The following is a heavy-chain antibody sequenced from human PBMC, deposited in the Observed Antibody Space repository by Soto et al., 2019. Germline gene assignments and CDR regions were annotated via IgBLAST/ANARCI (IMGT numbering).Heavy chain of an antibody. CDR1: GFTFSNAW. CDR3: TTDGTLLYCSSTPFLAYYYYGMDV. J-gene: IGHJ6*02. CDR2: IKSKTDGGTT. V-gene: IGHV3-15*07. Sequence: GGSLRLSCAASGFTFSNAWMNGVRQAPGKGLEWVGRIKSKTDGGTTDYAAPVKGRFTISRDDSKNTLKLQMNSLKTEYTALYYCTTDGTLLYCSSTPFLAYYYYGMDVWGQGTTFTLSS. D-gene: IGHD2-2*01.